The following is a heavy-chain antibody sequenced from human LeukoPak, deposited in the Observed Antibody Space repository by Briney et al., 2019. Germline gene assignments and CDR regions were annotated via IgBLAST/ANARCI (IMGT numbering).Heavy chain of an antibody. V-gene: IGHV3-48*03. CDR1: GFTFSSYE. Sequence: GGSLRLSCAASGFTFSSYEMNWVRQAPGKGLEWISYISSSGSTIYYADSVKGRFTISRDNAKNSLYLQMNSLRAEDTAVYYCARGSVQLLPFDYWGQGTLVTVSS. CDR2: ISSSGSTI. CDR3: ARGSVQLLPFDY. J-gene: IGHJ4*02. D-gene: IGHD2-15*01.